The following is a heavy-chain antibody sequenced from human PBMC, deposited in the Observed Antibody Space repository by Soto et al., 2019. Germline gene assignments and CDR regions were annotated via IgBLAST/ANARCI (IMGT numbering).Heavy chain of an antibody. Sequence: GGSLRLSCGASGFAFSSYWLTWVRQAPGKGLEWVANIKQDGTEKYYADSVKGRFTISRDNAKNSLYLQMNSLRGEDTAVYYCGRYSNWLADYFFYYSMDVWGQGTTVTVSS. V-gene: IGHV3-7*03. CDR2: IKQDGTEK. CDR1: GFAFSSYW. J-gene: IGHJ6*01. CDR3: GRYSNWLADYFFYYSMDV. D-gene: IGHD6-19*01.